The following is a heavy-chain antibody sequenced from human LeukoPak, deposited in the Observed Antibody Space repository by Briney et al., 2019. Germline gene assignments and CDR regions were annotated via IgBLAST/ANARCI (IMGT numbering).Heavy chain of an antibody. Sequence: SQTLSLTCTVSGGSISSADYYWSWIRQPPGKGLEWIGYMSSSGSTYYNPSLKSRVTISVDTSKNQFSLKLSSVTAADTAVYYCARSLLTAESTGYLDAFDIWGQGTMVPVSS. CDR2: MSSSGST. CDR3: ARSLLTAESTGYLDAFDI. D-gene: IGHD2-2*03. V-gene: IGHV4-30-4*01. CDR1: GGSISSADYY. J-gene: IGHJ3*02.